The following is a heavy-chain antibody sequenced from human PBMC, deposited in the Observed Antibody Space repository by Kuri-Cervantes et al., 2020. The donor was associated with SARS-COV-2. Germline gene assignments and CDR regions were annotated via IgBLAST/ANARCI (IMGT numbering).Heavy chain of an antibody. J-gene: IGHJ1*01. V-gene: IGHV1-18*04. CDR2: IKTSNGHT. CDR1: GYTFTTYG. CDR3: ARVSTYYGSSGSYEGDWAKYFQH. D-gene: IGHD3-22*01. Sequence: ASVKVSCKASGYTFTTYGISWVRQAPGQGLEWMGWIKTSNGHTNYAQKFQGRVTMTTDTSTSTAYMELRSLRSDDTAVYYCARVSTYYGSSGSYEGDWAKYFQHWGQGTLVTVSS.